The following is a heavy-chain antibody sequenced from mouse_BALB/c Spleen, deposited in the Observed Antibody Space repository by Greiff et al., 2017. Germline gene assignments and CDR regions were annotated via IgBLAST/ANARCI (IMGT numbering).Heavy chain of an antibody. D-gene: IGHD1-1*02. J-gene: IGHJ3*01. Sequence: VQLKQSGPSLVKPSQTLSLTCSVTGDSITSGYWNWIRKFPGNKLEYMGYISYSGSTYYNPSLKSRISITRDTSKNQYYLQLNSVTTEDTATYYCARGGGNPAWFAYWGQGTLVTVSA. V-gene: IGHV3-8*02. CDR2: ISYSGST. CDR1: GDSITSGY. CDR3: ARGGGNPAWFAY.